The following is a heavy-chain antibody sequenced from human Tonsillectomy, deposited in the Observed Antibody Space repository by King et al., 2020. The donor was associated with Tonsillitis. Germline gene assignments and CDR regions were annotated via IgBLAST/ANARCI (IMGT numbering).Heavy chain of an antibody. CDR2: LSYSGTS. CDR1: GGSISSSDHY. J-gene: IGHJ4*02. CDR3: ARYVSGSFDY. D-gene: IGHD1-26*01. V-gene: IGHV4-39*01. Sequence: QLQESGPGVVKPSETLSLTCTVSGGSISSSDHYWAWIRQPPGKGLEWIGYLSYSGTSFYNPSLKSRITISGDSSENRFSLKLSSVTAADTAVYFCARYVSGSFDYWGQGALVTVSS.